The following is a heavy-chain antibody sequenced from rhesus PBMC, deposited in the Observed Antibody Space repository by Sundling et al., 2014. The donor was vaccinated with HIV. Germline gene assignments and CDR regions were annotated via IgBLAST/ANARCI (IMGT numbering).Heavy chain of an antibody. CDR1: GFTFSDYY. D-gene: IGHD6-25*01. Sequence: EVRLVESGGGLVQPGGSLRLSCAASGFTFSDYYISWVRQAPGKGPEWVGFIRARPNGGTSEYAASVKGRFTISRDDSKSIASLQMNSLKTEDTAVYYCTRDLALSISGSWNTPFDYWGQGVLVTVSS. CDR2: IRARPNGGTS. V-gene: IGHV3-116*02. CDR3: TRDLALSISGSWNTPFDY. J-gene: IGHJ4*01.